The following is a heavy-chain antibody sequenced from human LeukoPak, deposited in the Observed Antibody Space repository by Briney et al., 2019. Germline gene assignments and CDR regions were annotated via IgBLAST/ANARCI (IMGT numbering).Heavy chain of an antibody. Sequence: PSETLSLTCTVSGGSISSYYWSWIRQPPGKGLEWIGYIYYSGSTNYNPSLKRRVTISVDTSKNQFSLKLSSVTAADTAVYYCAVTMIVAPWFDTWGQGHLLTVSS. CDR2: IYYSGST. J-gene: IGHJ5*02. V-gene: IGHV4-59*01. CDR3: AVTMIVAPWFDT. CDR1: GGSISSYY. D-gene: IGHD3-22*01.